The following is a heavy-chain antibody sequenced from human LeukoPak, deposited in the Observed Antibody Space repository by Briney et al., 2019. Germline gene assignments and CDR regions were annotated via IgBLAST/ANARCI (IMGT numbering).Heavy chain of an antibody. V-gene: IGHV4-4*02. CDR1: LDSTTSNF. Sequence: SETLSLTCTVSLDSTTSNFWSWVRQPPGKGLECIGEIHRSGSPNYNPSLQSRVTISIDRSRNQIALELSSVTAADTAVYYCAREIFGGYNPGAYWGQGILVTVSS. J-gene: IGHJ4*02. CDR3: AREIFGGYNPGAY. D-gene: IGHD3-3*01. CDR2: IHRSGSP.